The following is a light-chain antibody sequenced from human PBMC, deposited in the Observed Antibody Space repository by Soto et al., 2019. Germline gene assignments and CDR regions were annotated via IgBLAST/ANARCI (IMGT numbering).Light chain of an antibody. J-gene: IGKJ1*01. CDR3: QQSYRSPWT. CDR2: SAS. Sequence: DIQMTQSPSSLSASVGGRVTITCRTSQNITNYLNWYHHKPGKAPKLLIHSASSLQSGVPSRFSASGSGTDFTLTISSLQPADFATYICQQSYRSPWTFGQGTKVEIQ. CDR1: QNITNY. V-gene: IGKV1-39*01.